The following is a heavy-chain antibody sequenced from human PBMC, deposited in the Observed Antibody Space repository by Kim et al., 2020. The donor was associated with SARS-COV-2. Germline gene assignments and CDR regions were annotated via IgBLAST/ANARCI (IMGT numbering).Heavy chain of an antibody. J-gene: IGHJ6*02. CDR2: IKSKTDGGTT. CDR1: GFTFSNAW. D-gene: IGHD2-21*02. CDR3: TTVRRHLFLAYCGGDCLNYYYYGMDV. Sequence: GGSLRLSCAASGFTFSNAWMSWVRQAPGKGLEWVGRIKSKTDGGTTDYAAPVKGRFTISRDDSKNTLYLQMNSLKTEDTAVYYCTTVRRHLFLAYCGGDCLNYYYYGMDVWGQGTTGTVSS. V-gene: IGHV3-15*01.